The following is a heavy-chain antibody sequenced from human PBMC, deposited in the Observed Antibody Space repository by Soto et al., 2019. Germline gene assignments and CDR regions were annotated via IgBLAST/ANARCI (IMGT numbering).Heavy chain of an antibody. J-gene: IGHJ4*02. Sequence: QVQLVQSGAEVKKPGASVKVSCKVSGYTLTELSMHWVRQAPGKGLELMGGFDPEDGETIYAQKFQGRVTMTEDTSTDTAYMELSSLRSEDTAVYYCATVVAAAGSGSEVFDYWGQGTLVTVSS. CDR2: FDPEDGET. CDR3: ATVVAAAGSGSEVFDY. CDR1: GYTLTELS. V-gene: IGHV1-24*01. D-gene: IGHD6-13*01.